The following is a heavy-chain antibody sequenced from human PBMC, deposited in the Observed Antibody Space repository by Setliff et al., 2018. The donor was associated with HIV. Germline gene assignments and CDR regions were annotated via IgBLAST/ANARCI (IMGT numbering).Heavy chain of an antibody. Sequence: SETLSLTCSVSGGSINRGTYYWTWIRQSAGKGLEWIGHIYIPGDTDYNPSLKSRVTISVDTSKNQFSLKLTSVTAADTAVYYCARDQPQDYDSLTGYYTGRYFDYWGRGTLVTVSS. CDR1: GGSINRGTYY. CDR2: IYIPGDT. CDR3: ARDQPQDYDSLTGYYTGRYFDY. D-gene: IGHD3-9*01. V-gene: IGHV4-61*09. J-gene: IGHJ4*02.